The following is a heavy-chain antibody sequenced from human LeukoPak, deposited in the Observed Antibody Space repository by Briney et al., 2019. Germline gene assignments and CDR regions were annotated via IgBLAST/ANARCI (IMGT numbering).Heavy chain of an antibody. Sequence: SETLSLTCAVYGGSFSGYYWSWIRQPPGKGLEWIGEINHSGSTNYNPSLKSRVTISVDMSKNQFSLKLSSVTAADTAVYYCARGRRDGYNLVRAFDIWGQGTTVTVSS. CDR2: INHSGST. D-gene: IGHD5-24*01. CDR3: ARGRRDGYNLVRAFDI. V-gene: IGHV4-34*01. J-gene: IGHJ3*02. CDR1: GGSFSGYY.